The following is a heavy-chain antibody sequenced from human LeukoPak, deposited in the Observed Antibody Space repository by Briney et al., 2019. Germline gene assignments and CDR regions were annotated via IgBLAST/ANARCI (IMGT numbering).Heavy chain of an antibody. J-gene: IGHJ3*02. D-gene: IGHD5-12*01. CDR2: LYGDGSA. Sequence: GGSLRLSCAASGLIVSSNYMSWVRQAPGRGLEWVSILYGDGSAYYADSMKGRFTISRDNSKNPLYLQMNSLRVEDTAVYYCARVIVTTNTFDAFDIWGQGTMVTASS. V-gene: IGHV3-53*01. CDR3: ARVIVTTNTFDAFDI. CDR1: GLIVSSNY.